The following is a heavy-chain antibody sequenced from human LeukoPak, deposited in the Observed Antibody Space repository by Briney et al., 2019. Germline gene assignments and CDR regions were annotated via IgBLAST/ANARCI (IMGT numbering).Heavy chain of an antibody. J-gene: IGHJ3*01. Sequence: ASVKVSCKASGVTYKNYGLSWVRQAPGQGLEWMGRIIPLYGIPNYAQKFQGRVTITADKSTNTASMELTSLRSEDTAVYYCARDEEDGYKDWGLWGQGTMVTVS. CDR1: GVTYKNYG. CDR2: IIPLYGIP. D-gene: IGHD5-24*01. V-gene: IGHV1-69*04. CDR3: ARDEEDGYKDWGL.